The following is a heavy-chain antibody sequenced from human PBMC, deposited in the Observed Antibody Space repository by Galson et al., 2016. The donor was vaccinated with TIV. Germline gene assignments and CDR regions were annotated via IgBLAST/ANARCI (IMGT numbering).Heavy chain of an antibody. J-gene: IGHJ4*02. V-gene: IGHV1-58*02. CDR1: GFMFTSSA. D-gene: IGHD1-26*01. CDR2: IVVGSGDT. CDR3: AAGDWYSGSSSQKRFYFDY. Sequence: SVKVSCKASGFMFTSSAMQWVRQARGERLEWIGWIVVGSGDTDHAQKFQERVTFIRDMSTRTVYMELRSLRSEDTAVYYCAAGDWYSGSSSQKRFYFDYWRQGALVTVSS.